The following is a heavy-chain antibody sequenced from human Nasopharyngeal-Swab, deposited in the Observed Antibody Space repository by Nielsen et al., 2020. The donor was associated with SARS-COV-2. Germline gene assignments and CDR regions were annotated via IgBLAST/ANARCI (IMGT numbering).Heavy chain of an antibody. CDR1: GYTFTSYD. Sequence: ASVKVSCKASGYTFTSYDINWVRQATGQGLEWMGWMNPNSGNTGYAQKFQGRVTMTRNTSISTAYMELSSLRSEDTAVYYCARAEIVVVPAANDEPNYYYGMDVWGQGTTVTVSS. CDR3: ARAEIVVVPAANDEPNYYYGMDV. V-gene: IGHV1-8*01. J-gene: IGHJ6*02. D-gene: IGHD2-2*01. CDR2: MNPNSGNT.